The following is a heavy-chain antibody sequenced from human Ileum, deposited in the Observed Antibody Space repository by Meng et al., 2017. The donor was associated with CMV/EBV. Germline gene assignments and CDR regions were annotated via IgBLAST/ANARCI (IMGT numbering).Heavy chain of an antibody. V-gene: IGHV1-2*06. Sequence: KVSCRAAGYSFTGYYMHWVRQAPGQGLEWMGRINPDTGGTNYAQKFQGRVTMTRDTSISTAYMELSRLSSDDTAVYFCMTVTGNYPYRGQGALVTVSS. CDR1: GYSFTGYY. D-gene: IGHD1-7*01. CDR2: INPDTGGT. CDR3: MTVTGNYPY. J-gene: IGHJ4*02.